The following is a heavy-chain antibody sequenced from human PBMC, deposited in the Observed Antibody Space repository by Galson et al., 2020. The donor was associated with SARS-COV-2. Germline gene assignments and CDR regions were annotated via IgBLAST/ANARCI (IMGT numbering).Heavy chain of an antibody. V-gene: IGHV3-9*01. Sequence: GGSLRLSCAASGFTFDDYAMHWVRQAPGKGLEWVSGISWNSGSIGYADSVKGRFTISRDNAKNSLYLQMNSLRAEDTALYYCAKDSSRPILFNNWFDPWGQGTLVTVSS. CDR3: AKDSSRPILFNNWFDP. CDR1: GFTFDDYA. CDR2: ISWNSGSI. J-gene: IGHJ5*02. D-gene: IGHD6-13*01.